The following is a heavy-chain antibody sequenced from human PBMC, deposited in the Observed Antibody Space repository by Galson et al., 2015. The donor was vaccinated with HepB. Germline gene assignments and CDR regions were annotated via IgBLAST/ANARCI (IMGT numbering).Heavy chain of an antibody. CDR3: STGHSSVWSFDF. CDR1: GYNFTNG. J-gene: IGHJ4*02. V-gene: IGHV1-18*01. D-gene: IGHD6-19*01. Sequence: SVKVSCKASGYNFTNGMSWVRQAPGQGLECMGRISGDSGNTRYAEKFQGRVTMTTDTSTNTAYMDLRSLTSDDTAIYYCSTGHSSVWSFDFWGQGTLVTVSS. CDR2: ISGDSGNT.